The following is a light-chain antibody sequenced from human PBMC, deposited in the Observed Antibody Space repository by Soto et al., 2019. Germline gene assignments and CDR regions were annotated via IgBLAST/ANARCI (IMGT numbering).Light chain of an antibody. CDR2: GAS. J-gene: IGKJ4*02. CDR3: QRGSTWPQ. CDR1: QSISQS. Sequence: EIVLTQSPATLSLSPGERATLSCRASQSISQSLAWYQQRPGQAPRLLIYGASRRATGIPARFSGGGSGTDFTLIISNLEPEDFALYYCQRGSTWPQFGGGTKVDIK. V-gene: IGKV3-11*01.